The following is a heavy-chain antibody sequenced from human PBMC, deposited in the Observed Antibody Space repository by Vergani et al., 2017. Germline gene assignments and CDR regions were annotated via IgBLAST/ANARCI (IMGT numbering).Heavy chain of an antibody. D-gene: IGHD1-26*01. Sequence: EVQLLESGGGLVQPWGSLRLSCAASGFTLSNYAMSWVRQAPGKGLEWVSAISGSGGSTYYADSVKGRFTISRDISKNTLYLQMSSLRADDTAVYYCAKDRPRDWETPLFLFDYWGQGTLVAVSS. CDR3: AKDRPRDWETPLFLFDY. CDR2: ISGSGGST. J-gene: IGHJ4*02. V-gene: IGHV3-23*01. CDR1: GFTLSNYA.